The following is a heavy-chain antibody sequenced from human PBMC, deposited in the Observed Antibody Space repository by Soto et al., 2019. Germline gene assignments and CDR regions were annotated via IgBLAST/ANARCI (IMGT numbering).Heavy chain of an antibody. J-gene: IGHJ6*02. D-gene: IGHD2-2*01. Sequence: GGSLRLSCAASGFTFSSYAMSWVRQAPGKGLEWVSAISGSGGSTYYADSVKGRFTISRDNSKNTLYLQMNSLRAEDTAVYYCENLMPTPRDYYYGMDVWSQGTTVTV. CDR3: ENLMPTPRDYYYGMDV. CDR1: GFTFSSYA. V-gene: IGHV3-23*01. CDR2: ISGSGGST.